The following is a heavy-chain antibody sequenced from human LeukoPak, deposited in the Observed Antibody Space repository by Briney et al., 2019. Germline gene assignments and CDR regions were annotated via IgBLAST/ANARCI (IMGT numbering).Heavy chain of an antibody. Sequence: GGSLRLSCAASGFTFSDYYMSWIRQAPGKGLEWVSYISSSGSTIYYADSVKGRFTISRDNAKNSLYLQMNSLRAEDTAVYYCARGSHYYDSSGYSHALYYFDYWGQGTLVTVSS. CDR1: GFTFSDYY. D-gene: IGHD3-22*01. CDR2: ISSSGSTI. J-gene: IGHJ4*02. V-gene: IGHV3-11*01. CDR3: ARGSHYYDSSGYSHALYYFDY.